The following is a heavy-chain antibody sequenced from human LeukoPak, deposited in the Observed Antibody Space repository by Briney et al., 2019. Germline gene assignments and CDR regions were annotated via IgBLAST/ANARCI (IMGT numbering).Heavy chain of an antibody. Sequence: ASVKVSCKVSGYTLTELSIHWVRQAPGKGLEWMGGFNPENKETIYAEKFQGRVTMTTDTSMSTAYMELSSLRSEDTAVYYCAREVAFCSGGSCYSLGPDYYYGMDVWGQGTTVTVSS. CDR2: FNPENKET. D-gene: IGHD2-15*01. V-gene: IGHV1-24*01. CDR1: GYTLTELS. CDR3: AREVAFCSGGSCYSLGPDYYYGMDV. J-gene: IGHJ6*02.